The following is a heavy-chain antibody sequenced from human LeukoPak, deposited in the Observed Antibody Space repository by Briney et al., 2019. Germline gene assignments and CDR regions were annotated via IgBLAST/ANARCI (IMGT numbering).Heavy chain of an antibody. D-gene: IGHD6-25*01. J-gene: IGHJ4*02. CDR3: ARGSGIITGIDE. CDR1: GFTFSSHW. CDR2: IKDDGSHT. V-gene: IGHV3-74*01. Sequence: QTGGSLRLSCAPSGFTFSSHWMHWVRQAPGKGLVWVSRIKDDGSHTNYADSVKGRFTISRDNAKNTLSLQMNSLRAEDTAVYYCARGSGIITGIDEWGQGTLVTVSS.